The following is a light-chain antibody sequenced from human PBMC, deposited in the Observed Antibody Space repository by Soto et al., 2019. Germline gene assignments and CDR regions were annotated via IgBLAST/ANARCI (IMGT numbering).Light chain of an antibody. Sequence: DIQMTQSPSSLSASVGDRVTITCRASESIGRYLNWYQQKPGKAPMLLIFGASSLQSGVPSRFSGSGSGTDFTLTIISLQPEDFATYYCQQSYRTPHTFGGGTEMEIK. V-gene: IGKV1-39*01. J-gene: IGKJ4*01. CDR1: ESIGRY. CDR3: QQSYRTPHT. CDR2: GAS.